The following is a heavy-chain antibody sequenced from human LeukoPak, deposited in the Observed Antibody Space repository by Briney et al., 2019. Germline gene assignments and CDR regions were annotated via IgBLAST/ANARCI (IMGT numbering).Heavy chain of an antibody. CDR2: IIPIFGTA. D-gene: IGHD2-2*01. J-gene: IGHJ6*02. CDR1: GGTFSSYA. Sequence: SVKVSCKASGGTFSSYAISWVRQAPGQGLEWMRGIIPIFGTANYAQKFQGRVTITADESTSTAYMELSSLRSEDTAVYYCAREVVVVVPAASYYYYGMDVWGQGTTVTVSS. CDR3: AREVVVVVPAASYYYYGMDV. V-gene: IGHV1-69*13.